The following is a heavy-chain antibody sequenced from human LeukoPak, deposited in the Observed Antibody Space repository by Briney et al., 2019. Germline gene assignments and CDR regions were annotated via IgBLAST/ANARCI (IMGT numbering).Heavy chain of an antibody. Sequence: ASVKVSCKASGGTFSSYAISWLRQAPGQGLEWMGWISAYNGNTNYAQKLQGRVTMTTDTSTSTAYMELRSLRSDDTAVYYCARGYSGSYMDYWGQGTLVTVSS. CDR2: ISAYNGNT. V-gene: IGHV1-18*01. J-gene: IGHJ4*02. CDR3: ARGYSGSYMDY. CDR1: GGTFSSYA. D-gene: IGHD1-26*01.